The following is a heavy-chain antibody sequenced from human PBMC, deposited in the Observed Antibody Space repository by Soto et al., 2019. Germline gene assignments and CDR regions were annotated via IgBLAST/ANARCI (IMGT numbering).Heavy chain of an antibody. CDR3: AKDTLSSGYYFNY. CDR2: ISGSGGSA. Sequence: PGGSLRLSCAASGFTFSSYAMSWVRQAPGKGLEWVSAISGSGGSAYYADSVKGRFTISRDNSKNTLYLQMNSLRAEDTAVYYCAKDTLSSGYYFNYWGQGTLVTVSS. V-gene: IGHV3-23*01. CDR1: GFTFSSYA. J-gene: IGHJ4*02. D-gene: IGHD3-22*01.